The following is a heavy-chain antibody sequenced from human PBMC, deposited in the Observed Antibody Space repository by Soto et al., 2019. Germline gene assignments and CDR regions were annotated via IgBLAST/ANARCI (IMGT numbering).Heavy chain of an antibody. V-gene: IGHV3-23*01. D-gene: IGHD2-21*02. J-gene: IGHJ4*02. CDR1: GFTFSSYA. CDR2: ISGSGGST. CDR3: AKGGVLVVTATHFDY. Sequence: GGSLRLSCAASGFTFSSYAMSWVRQAPGKGPEWVSAISGSGGSTYYADSVKGRFTISRDNSKNTLYLQMNSLRAEDTAVYYCAKGGVLVVTATHFDYWGQGTLVTVSS.